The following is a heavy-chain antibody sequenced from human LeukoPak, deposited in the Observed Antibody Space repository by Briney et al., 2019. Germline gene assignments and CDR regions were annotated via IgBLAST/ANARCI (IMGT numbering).Heavy chain of an antibody. Sequence: GGSLRLSCAASGFIFSSYWMNWVRQAPGKGLEWVANIKQDGSEKYYVDSVKGRFTISRDNAKNSLYLQMNSLRAEDTAVYYCAREQASDYYYGMDVWGQGTTVTVSS. CDR2: IKQDGSEK. J-gene: IGHJ6*02. V-gene: IGHV3-7*03. CDR3: AREQASDYYYGMDV. CDR1: GFIFSSYW.